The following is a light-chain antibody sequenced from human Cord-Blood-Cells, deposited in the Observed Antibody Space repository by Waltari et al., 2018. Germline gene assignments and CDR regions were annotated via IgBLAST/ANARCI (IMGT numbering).Light chain of an antibody. J-gene: IGLJ2*01. V-gene: IGLV2-23*01. CDR3: CSYAGSSTYVV. CDR2: DGS. CDR1: SSDVGSYNL. Sequence: QSALTQPASVSGAPGQSSTISSTGTSSDVGSYNLVSWYQQHPGEDPNCMIYDGSKRPSAGSNRFSGSKSGNTASLTISGLQGEDEADYYCCSYAGSSTYVVFGGGTKLTVL.